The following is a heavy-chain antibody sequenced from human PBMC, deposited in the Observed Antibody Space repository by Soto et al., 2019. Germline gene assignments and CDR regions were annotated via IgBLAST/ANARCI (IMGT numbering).Heavy chain of an antibody. CDR2: IVPIYRTA. CDR1: GGTISSYR. Sequence: ASVKVSCKASGGTISSYRINWVRQAPGQGLEWVGGIVPIYRTADYAQKSQGRVTITADESARTSYMELRSLKPQDTAVYYCVRDSGAKLSSSWGQGTLVTVSS. D-gene: IGHD6-13*01. V-gene: IGHV1-69*13. J-gene: IGHJ4*02. CDR3: VRDSGAKLSSS.